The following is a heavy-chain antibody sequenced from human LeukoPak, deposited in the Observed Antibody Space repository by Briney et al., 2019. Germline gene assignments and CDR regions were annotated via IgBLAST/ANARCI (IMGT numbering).Heavy chain of an antibody. V-gene: IGHV3-30-3*01. Sequence: HPGRSLRLSCAASGFTFSSYAMHWVRQAPGKGLEWVAVISYDGSNKYYADSVKGRFTISRDNSKNTLYLQMNSLRAEDTAVYYCARDSVVPAAQFEYWGQGTLVTVSS. CDR3: ARDSVVPAAQFEY. CDR2: ISYDGSNK. CDR1: GFTFSSYA. J-gene: IGHJ4*02. D-gene: IGHD2-2*01.